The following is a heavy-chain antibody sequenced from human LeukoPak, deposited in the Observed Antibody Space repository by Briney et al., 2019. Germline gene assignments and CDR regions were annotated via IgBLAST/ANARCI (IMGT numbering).Heavy chain of an antibody. CDR2: FDPEDGET. D-gene: IGHD5-12*01. J-gene: IGHJ6*02. V-gene: IGHV1-24*01. CDR1: GYTLTELS. CDR3: ATVVATAREGVYYYYGMDV. Sequence: GASVKVSCKVSGYTLTELSMHWVRQAPGKGLEWMGGFDPEDGETIYAQKFQGRVTMTEDTSTDTAYMELSSLRSEDTAVYYCATVVATAREGVYYYYGMDVWGQGTTVTVSS.